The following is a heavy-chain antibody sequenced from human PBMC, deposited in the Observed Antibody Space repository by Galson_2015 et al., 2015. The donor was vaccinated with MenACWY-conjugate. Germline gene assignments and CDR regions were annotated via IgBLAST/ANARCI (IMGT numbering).Heavy chain of an antibody. Sequence: SVKVSCKASGYTFSSYHMHWVRQAPGQGLEWMGIINPSGGGTSSAQKFQGRVTMTRDTSTSTVYMELSSLRSEDTAVYYCARVGYCNSPTCYLAFFDYWGQGTLVTVSS. CDR2: INPSGGGT. J-gene: IGHJ4*02. V-gene: IGHV1-46*01. CDR3: ARVGYCNSPTCYLAFFDY. D-gene: IGHD2-2*01. CDR1: GYTFSSYH.